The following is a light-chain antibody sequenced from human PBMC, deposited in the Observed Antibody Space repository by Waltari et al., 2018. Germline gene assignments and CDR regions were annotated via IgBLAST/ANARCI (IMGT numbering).Light chain of an antibody. J-gene: IGKJ4*01. V-gene: IGKV3-20*01. Sequence: EIVLTQSPGTLSLSPGDRATLSCRASQSITSISLGWYQQKPGQAPRLLIFGASTMATGIPDRFSGSGSGTDFTLTINRLEPEDFAVYYCQQWDGSFLTFGGGTEVEL. CDR2: GAS. CDR1: QSITSIS. CDR3: QQWDGSFLT.